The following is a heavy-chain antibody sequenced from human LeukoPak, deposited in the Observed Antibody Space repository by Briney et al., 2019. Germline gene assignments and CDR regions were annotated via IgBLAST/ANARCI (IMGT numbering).Heavy chain of an antibody. J-gene: IGHJ4*02. D-gene: IGHD2-2*01. CDR1: GYTFTSYD. Sequence: ASVKVSCKASGYTFTSYDINWVRQATGQGLEWMGWMNPNSGNTGYAQKFQGRVTMTRNTSISTAYMELSSLRSEDTAVYYCARSDCSSTSCRADNFDYWGQGTLVTVSS. V-gene: IGHV1-8*01. CDR3: ARSDCSSTSCRADNFDY. CDR2: MNPNSGNT.